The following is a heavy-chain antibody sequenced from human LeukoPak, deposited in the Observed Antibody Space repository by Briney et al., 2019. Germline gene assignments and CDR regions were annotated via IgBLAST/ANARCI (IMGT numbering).Heavy chain of an antibody. J-gene: IGHJ4*02. CDR1: GGTFISYA. V-gene: IGHV1-18*01. CDR3: ARVGAVAAPSVY. Sequence: ASVKVSRKASGGTFISYAISWVRQAPGQGLEWMGWISAYNGNTNYAQKLQGRVTMTTDTSTSTAYMELRSLRSDDTAVYYCARVGAVAAPSVYWGQGTLVTVSS. D-gene: IGHD6-19*01. CDR2: ISAYNGNT.